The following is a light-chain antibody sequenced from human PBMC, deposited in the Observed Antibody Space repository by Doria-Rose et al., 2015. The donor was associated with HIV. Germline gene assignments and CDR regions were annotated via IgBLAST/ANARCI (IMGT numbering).Light chain of an antibody. CDR3: QQYYDTPS. J-gene: IGKJ3*01. CDR2: WAS. V-gene: IGKV4-1*01. CDR1: QSLLYTSKNY. Sequence: DIRVTQSPESLGMSLGERATLNCKSNQSLLYTSKNYLAWHQQKPGQPPKLLIYWASTRQSGVHARFSGSGSGTDFTLTISSLEAEDVAVYYCQQYYDTPSFGPGTTVDIK.